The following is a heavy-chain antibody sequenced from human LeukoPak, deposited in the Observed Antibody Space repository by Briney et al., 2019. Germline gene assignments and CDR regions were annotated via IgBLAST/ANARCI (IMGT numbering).Heavy chain of an antibody. CDR3: AGSAHIAVAGSPIH. D-gene: IGHD6-19*01. CDR2: INHSGST. J-gene: IGHJ4*02. CDR1: GGSFSGYY. V-gene: IGHV4-34*01. Sequence: PSETLSLTCAVYGGSFSGYYWSWIRQPPGKGLEWIGEINHSGSTNYNPSLKSRVTISVDTSKNQFSLKLSSVTAADTAVYYCAGSAHIAVAGSPIHWGQGTLVTVSS.